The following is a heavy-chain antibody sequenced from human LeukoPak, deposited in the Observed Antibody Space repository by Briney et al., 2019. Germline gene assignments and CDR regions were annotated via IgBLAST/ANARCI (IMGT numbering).Heavy chain of an antibody. CDR3: ATTSPMGSRGWFDA. CDR2: INNSGST. Sequence: SETLSLTCAAYGGSFSGYYRSWIRQPPGKGLEWIGEINNSGSTNYKPSLKSRVTISVDTSKNQFSLKLSSVTAADTAVYYCATTSPMGSRGWFDAWGQGSLVTVSS. V-gene: IGHV4-34*01. J-gene: IGHJ5*02. D-gene: IGHD3-10*01. CDR1: GGSFSGYY.